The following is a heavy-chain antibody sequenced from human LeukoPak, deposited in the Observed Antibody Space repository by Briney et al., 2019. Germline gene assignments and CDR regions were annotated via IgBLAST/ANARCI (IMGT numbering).Heavy chain of an antibody. D-gene: IGHD3-9*01. Sequence: GGSLRLSCAASGFTFSSYWMSWVRQAPGKGLEWVANIKQDGSEKFYVDSVKGRFTISRDNAKNSLYLQMNSLRADDTFFYNQKTAYDILTGYFDYWGQGTLVTVSS. V-gene: IGHV3-7*02. CDR3: KTAYDILTGYFDY. CDR1: GFTFSSYW. J-gene: IGHJ4*02. CDR2: IKQDGSEK.